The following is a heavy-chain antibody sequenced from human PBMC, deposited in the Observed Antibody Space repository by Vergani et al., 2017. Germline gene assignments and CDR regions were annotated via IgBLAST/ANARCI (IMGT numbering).Heavy chain of an antibody. Sequence: QLQESGPGLVKPSQTLSLTCTVSGGSISSGSYYWSWIRQPAGKGLEWIGRIYTSGSTNYNPSLKSRVTISVDTSKNQFSLKLSSVTAADTAVYYCAREMGMVRGVIRDYYYYGMDVWGQGTTVTVSS. D-gene: IGHD3-10*01. CDR1: GGSISSGSYY. V-gene: IGHV4-61*02. J-gene: IGHJ6*02. CDR2: IYTSGST. CDR3: AREMGMVRGVIRDYYYYGMDV.